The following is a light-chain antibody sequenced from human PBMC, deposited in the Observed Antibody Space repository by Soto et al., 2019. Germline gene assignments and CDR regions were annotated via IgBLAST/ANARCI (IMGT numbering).Light chain of an antibody. Sequence: DIQMTQSPSILSASVGDRVTITCRASQDVRSWLAWYQQKPGKAPKLLIYFASKLESGVSSRFSGSGSGTEYSLTISSLQPDDVATYYCQQYNSHSLYSFGQGTKLEIK. CDR2: FAS. V-gene: IGKV1-5*01. CDR3: QQYNSHSLYS. J-gene: IGKJ2*03. CDR1: QDVRSW.